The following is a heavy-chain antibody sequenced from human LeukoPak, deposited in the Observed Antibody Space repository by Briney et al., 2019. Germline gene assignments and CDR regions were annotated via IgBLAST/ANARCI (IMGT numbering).Heavy chain of an antibody. V-gene: IGHV4-34*01. Sequence: PSETLSLTCTVSGVSISSYYWSWIRQPPGKGLEWIGEINHSGSTNYNPSLKSRVTISVDTSKNQFSLKLSSVTAADTAVYYCARGRYGDYALAIFGPWGQGTLVTVSS. CDR3: ARGRYGDYALAIFGP. CDR1: GVSISSYY. D-gene: IGHD4-17*01. CDR2: INHSGST. J-gene: IGHJ5*02.